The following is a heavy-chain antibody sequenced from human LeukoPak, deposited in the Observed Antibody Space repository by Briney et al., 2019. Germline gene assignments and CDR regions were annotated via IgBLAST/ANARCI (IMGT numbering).Heavy chain of an antibody. V-gene: IGHV3-9*01. J-gene: IGHJ3*02. Sequence: GGSLRLSCAASGFTFDDYAMHWVPQAPGKGLEWVSGISWNSGSIGYADSVKGRFTNSRDNAKNSLYLQMNSLRAEDTALYYCAKGGSTIIDAFDIWGQGTMVTVSS. D-gene: IGHD2-2*01. CDR2: ISWNSGSI. CDR3: AKGGSTIIDAFDI. CDR1: GFTFDDYA.